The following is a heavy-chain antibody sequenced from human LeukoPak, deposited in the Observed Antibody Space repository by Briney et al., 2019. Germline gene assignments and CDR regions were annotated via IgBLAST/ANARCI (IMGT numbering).Heavy chain of an antibody. CDR3: ARSSNYDFWSGYFNY. V-gene: IGHV1-18*01. J-gene: IGHJ4*02. D-gene: IGHD3-3*01. CDR1: GYTFTSYG. Sequence: ASVTVSCKASGYTFTSYGISWVRQAPGQGLEWMGWISAYNGNTNYAQKLQGRVTMTTDTSTSTAYMELRSLRSDDTAVYYCARSSNYDFWSGYFNYWGQGTLVTVSS. CDR2: ISAYNGNT.